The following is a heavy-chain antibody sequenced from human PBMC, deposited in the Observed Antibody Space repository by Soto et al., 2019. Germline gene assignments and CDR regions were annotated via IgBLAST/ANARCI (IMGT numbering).Heavy chain of an antibody. CDR2: IFYTGST. CDR1: GGSISSGDYY. Sequence: SETLSLTCTVSGGSISSGDYYWGWIRQSPGKGLEWIGYIFYTGSTYYNSSLKSRLTISIDTSKNQFSLKLSSVTAADTAVYYCARVANRDLVRVFDFWGHGTLVTVSS. CDR3: ARVANRDLVRVFDF. V-gene: IGHV4-30-4*01. J-gene: IGHJ4*01. D-gene: IGHD2-2*01.